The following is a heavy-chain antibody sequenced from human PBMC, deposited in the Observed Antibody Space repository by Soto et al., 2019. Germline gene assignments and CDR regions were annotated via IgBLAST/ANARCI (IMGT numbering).Heavy chain of an antibody. CDR1: GYTFTSYY. J-gene: IGHJ4*02. CDR2: INPNGGST. Sequence: QVQLVQSGAEVKNPGASVTVSCRASGYTFTSYYIHWVRQAPGQGLEWMAIINPNGGSTNYAQRFQGRVTVTRDTSTSIVYMELSSLRSEDTAVYYCSRGLGSVDYWGQGTLVIVSS. CDR3: SRGLGSVDY. V-gene: IGHV1-46*03. D-gene: IGHD3-10*01.